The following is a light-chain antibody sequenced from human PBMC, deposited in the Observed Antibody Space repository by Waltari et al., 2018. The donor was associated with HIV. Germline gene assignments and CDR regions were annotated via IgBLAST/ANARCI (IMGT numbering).Light chain of an antibody. CDR3: HQFGSSTSYT. Sequence: EIVLTQSPATLSLSPGERATLSCGASQTVSNNYLAWYQQKPGLAPRLLIYDAYSRATSVPDRFSGSGSGTDYTLTIARLEPEDFAVYYCHQFGSSTSYTFGQGTKLEIK. CDR1: QTVSNNY. J-gene: IGKJ2*01. V-gene: IGKV3D-20*01. CDR2: DAY.